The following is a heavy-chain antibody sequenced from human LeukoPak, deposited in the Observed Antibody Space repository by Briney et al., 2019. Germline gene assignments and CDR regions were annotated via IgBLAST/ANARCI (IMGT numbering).Heavy chain of an antibody. CDR3: ARLPRIYYYYYMDV. V-gene: IGHV4-34*01. CDR1: GGSFSGYY. CDR2: INHSGST. Sequence: SETLSLTCAVYGGSFSGYYWSWIRQPPGKWLEWIGEINHSGSTNYNPSLKSRVTIPVDTSKNQFSLKLSSVTAADTAVYYCARLPRIYYYYYMDVWGKGTTVTISS. J-gene: IGHJ6*03.